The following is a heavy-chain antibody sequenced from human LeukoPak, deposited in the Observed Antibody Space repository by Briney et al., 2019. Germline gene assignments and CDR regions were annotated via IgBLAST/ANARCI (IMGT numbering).Heavy chain of an antibody. CDR2: ISAYNGNT. J-gene: IGHJ4*02. V-gene: IGHV1-18*01. Sequence: GASVKVSCKASGYTFTSYGISWVRQAPGQGLEWMGWISAYNGNTNYAQKLQGRVTMTTDTFTSTAYMELRSLRSDDTAVYYCATSLVGATTYDYWGQGTLVTVSS. CDR3: ATSLVGATTYDY. D-gene: IGHD1-26*01. CDR1: GYTFTSYG.